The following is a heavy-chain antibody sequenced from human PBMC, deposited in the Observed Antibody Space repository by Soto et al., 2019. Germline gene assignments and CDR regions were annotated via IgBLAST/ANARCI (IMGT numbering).Heavy chain of an antibody. J-gene: IGHJ6*02. CDR2: IYYSGST. Sequence: QVQLQESGPGLVKPSQTLSLTCTVSGGSISSGGYYWSWIRQHPGKGLEWIGYIYYSGSTYYNPSLKSRVTISVYPSKNQFSLKLSSVTAADTAVYYCARDVVIAYCGGDCYPNTIEFWGQGTTVTVSS. V-gene: IGHV4-31*03. D-gene: IGHD2-21*02. CDR3: ARDVVIAYCGGDCYPNTIEF. CDR1: GGSISSGGYY.